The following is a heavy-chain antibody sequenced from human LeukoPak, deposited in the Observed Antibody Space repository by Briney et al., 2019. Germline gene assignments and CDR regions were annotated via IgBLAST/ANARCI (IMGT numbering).Heavy chain of an antibody. V-gene: IGHV5-51*01. CDR2: IYPGDSET. J-gene: IGHJ4*02. CDR3: ARLSTRLLDH. D-gene: IGHD3-3*01. CDR1: GNTFTNYW. Sequence: GESLKISCKGSGNTFTNYWIGWVRQLPGKGLEWMGIIYPGDSETRYSPSFQGQVTMSVDKSSSTAYLQWATLKASDTAIYFCARLSTRLLDHWGQGTRVTVSS.